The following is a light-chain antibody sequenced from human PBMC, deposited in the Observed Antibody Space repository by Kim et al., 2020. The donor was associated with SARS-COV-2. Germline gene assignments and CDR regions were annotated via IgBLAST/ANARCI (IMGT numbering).Light chain of an antibody. CDR2: DAS. V-gene: IGKV3-11*01. CDR1: QSVSSY. Sequence: EIVLTQSPATLSLSSGERATLSCRASQSVSSYLAWYQQKPGQAPRLLIYDASNRATGIPARFSGSGSGTDFTLTISSPEPEDLAVYYCQQRSNWPMTFGPGTKVDIK. J-gene: IGKJ3*01. CDR3: QQRSNWPMT.